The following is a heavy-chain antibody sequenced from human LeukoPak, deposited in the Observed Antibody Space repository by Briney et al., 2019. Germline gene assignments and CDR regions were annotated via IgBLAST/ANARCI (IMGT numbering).Heavy chain of an antibody. J-gene: IGHJ4*02. CDR2: ISSSTSYI. Sequence: GGSLRLSCAASGFTFSSYGMNWVRQAPGKGLEWVSSISSSTSYIYYADPEKGRFTISRDNAKNSLYLQMNSLRAEDTAMYYCARVGYDILTGQLDYWGQGTLVTVSS. V-gene: IGHV3-21*01. CDR1: GFTFSSYG. D-gene: IGHD3-9*01. CDR3: ARVGYDILTGQLDY.